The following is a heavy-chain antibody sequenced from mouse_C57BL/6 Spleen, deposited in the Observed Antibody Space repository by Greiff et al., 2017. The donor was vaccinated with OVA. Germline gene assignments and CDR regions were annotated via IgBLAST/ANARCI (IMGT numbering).Heavy chain of an antibody. CDR3: ARDSSGYSRFAY. Sequence: VQLQQSGAELVRPGASVKLSCKASGYTFTDYYINRVKQRPGQGLEWIARIYPGSGNTYYNEKFKGKATLTAEKSSSTAYMQLSSLTSEDSAVYFCARDSSGYSRFAYWGQGTLVTVSA. J-gene: IGHJ3*01. CDR1: GYTFTDYY. D-gene: IGHD3-2*02. V-gene: IGHV1-76*01. CDR2: IYPGSGNT.